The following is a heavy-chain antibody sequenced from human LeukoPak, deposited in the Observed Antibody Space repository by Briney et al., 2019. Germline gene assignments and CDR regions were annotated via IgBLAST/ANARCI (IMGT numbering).Heavy chain of an antibody. CDR3: ARDGTGFDY. Sequence: GGSLRLSCVASGFTFSRDWMSWVRQAPRKGLEWVASVKQDGIETQYVDSVKGRFTISRDNAKNSVYLQMNSLRVEDTAVYYCARDGTGFDYWGQGTLVTVSS. D-gene: IGHD2-8*02. CDR1: GFTFSRDW. J-gene: IGHJ4*02. CDR2: VKQDGIET. V-gene: IGHV3-7*01.